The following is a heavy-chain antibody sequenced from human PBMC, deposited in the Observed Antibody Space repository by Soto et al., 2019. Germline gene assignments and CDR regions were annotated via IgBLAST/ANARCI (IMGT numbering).Heavy chain of an antibody. V-gene: IGHV3-23*01. D-gene: IGHD7-27*01. CDR2: ISGGGDAT. CDR3: AKKSLGSITLPASYDIDY. Sequence: EVQLLESGGGLVQPGGSLRLSCAASGFTFGNYAFSWVRQAPGKGLEWVSVISGGGDATYYPDSVKGRFSTSRDNSKNTVYLQMNSQRAEDTAVYYCAKKSLGSITLPASYDIDYWGQGTLVTGSS. CDR1: GFTFGNYA. J-gene: IGHJ4*02.